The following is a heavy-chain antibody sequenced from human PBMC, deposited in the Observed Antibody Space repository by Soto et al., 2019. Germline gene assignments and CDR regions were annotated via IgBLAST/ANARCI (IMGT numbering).Heavy chain of an antibody. V-gene: IGHV1-69*19. CDR3: AREVQVHTPAFVY. Sequence: QVQLVQSGAEMKKPGASVKVSCQSSGGTFNTYAMNWVRQAPGQGPEWMGGISPMFGAANYAPKFQGRGTITAAESTGTSYMQLSSFTSEDTALYFCAREVQVHTPAFVYWGQGTLVTVSS. J-gene: IGHJ4*02. CDR1: GGTFNTYA. CDR2: ISPMFGAA. D-gene: IGHD3-10*01.